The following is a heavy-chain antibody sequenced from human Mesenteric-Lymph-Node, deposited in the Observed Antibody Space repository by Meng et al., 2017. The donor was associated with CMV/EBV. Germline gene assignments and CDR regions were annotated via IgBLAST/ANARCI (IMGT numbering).Heavy chain of an antibody. CDR3: ARVAARRGFYYYYGMDV. D-gene: IGHD6-6*01. CDR2: INAYNGNT. CDR1: GYTFTNYG. J-gene: IGHJ6*02. V-gene: IGHV1-18*01. Sequence: ASVKVSCKASGYTFTNYGINWVRQAPGQGLEWMGWINAYNGNTNYAQKLQGRVTMTTDTFTSTAYMELRSLRSDDTAVYYCARVAARRGFYYYYGMDVWGQGTTVTVSS.